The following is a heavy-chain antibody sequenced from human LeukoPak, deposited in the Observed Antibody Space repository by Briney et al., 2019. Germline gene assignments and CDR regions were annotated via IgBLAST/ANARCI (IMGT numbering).Heavy chain of an antibody. J-gene: IGHJ3*02. CDR3: ARSYHDAFDI. Sequence: GGSLRLSCAASGFTVSSNYLSWVRQAPGKGLEWVSIIYSGGSTYYADSVKGRYTISRDNSKNTLYLQKNSLRAEDTAVYYCARSYHDAFDIWGQGTMVTVSS. D-gene: IGHD1-26*01. CDR2: IYSGGST. V-gene: IGHV3-66*01. CDR1: GFTVSSNY.